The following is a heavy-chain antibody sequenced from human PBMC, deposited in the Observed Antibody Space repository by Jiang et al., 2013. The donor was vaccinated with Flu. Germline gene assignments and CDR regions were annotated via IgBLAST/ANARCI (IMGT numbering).Heavy chain of an antibody. CDR1: GFSLSTSGMC. J-gene: IGHJ4*02. CDR3: ARIPLVGATSLFDY. CDR2: IDWDDDK. D-gene: IGHD1-26*01. Sequence: TLTCTFSGFSLSTSGMCVSWIRQPPGKALEWLARIDWDDDKYYSTSLKTRLTISKDTSKNQVVLTMTNMDPVDTATYYCARIPLVGATSLFDYWGQGTLVTVSS. V-gene: IGHV2-70*11.